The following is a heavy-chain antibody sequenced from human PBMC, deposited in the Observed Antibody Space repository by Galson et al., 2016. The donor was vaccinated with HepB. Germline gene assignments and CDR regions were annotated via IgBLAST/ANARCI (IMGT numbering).Heavy chain of an antibody. D-gene: IGHD3-16*01. CDR2: IWHDGSNK. CDR3: AREIQGRWYYFDY. V-gene: IGHV3-33*08. J-gene: IGHJ4*03. Sequence: SLRLSCAASGFTFDDYGMHWVRQAPGKGLEWVAVIWHDGSNKQYADSVKGRFTISRDNSKSTLNLQMNSLRVEDTAVYYCAREIQGRWYYFDYWGRGTAVTVSA. CDR1: GFTFDDYG.